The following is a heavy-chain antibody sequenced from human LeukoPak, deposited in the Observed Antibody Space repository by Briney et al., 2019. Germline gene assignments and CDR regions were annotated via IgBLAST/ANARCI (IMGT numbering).Heavy chain of an antibody. Sequence: PGGSLRLSCEASGFTFSSYAMSWVRQAPGKGLEWVSTISGSGGSTYYADSVKGRFTISRDNSKNTLYLQMNSLRAEDTAVYYCAREGSTAMAFDYWGQGTLVTVSS. J-gene: IGHJ4*02. D-gene: IGHD5-18*01. CDR2: ISGSGGST. V-gene: IGHV3-23*01. CDR1: GFTFSSYA. CDR3: AREGSTAMAFDY.